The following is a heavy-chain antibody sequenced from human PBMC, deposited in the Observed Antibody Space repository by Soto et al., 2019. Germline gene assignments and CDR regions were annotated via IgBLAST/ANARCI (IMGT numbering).Heavy chain of an antibody. CDR1: GFTFSSYA. CDR3: AKGDSSGSLGLY. Sequence: GGSLRLSCAASGFTFSSYAMHWVRQAPGKGLEWVAVISYDGSNKYYADSVKGRFTISRDNSKNTLYLQMNSLRAEDTAVYYCAKGDSSGSLGLYWGQGTLVTVSS. CDR2: ISYDGSNK. J-gene: IGHJ4*02. D-gene: IGHD3-22*01. V-gene: IGHV3-30-3*01.